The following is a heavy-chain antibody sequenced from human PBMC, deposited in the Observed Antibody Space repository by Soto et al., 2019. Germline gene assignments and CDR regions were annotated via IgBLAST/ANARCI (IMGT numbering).Heavy chain of an antibody. CDR2: IKSKTDGGTT. CDR1: GFTFSNAW. Sequence: GGSLRLSCAASGFTFSNAWMNWVRQAPGKGLEWVGRIKSKTDGGTTDYAAPVKGRFTISRDDSKNTLYLQMNSLKTEDTAVYYCTTGPPGSRTYYYGMDVWGQGTTVTVSS. J-gene: IGHJ6*02. V-gene: IGHV3-15*07. CDR3: TTGPPGSRTYYYGMDV. D-gene: IGHD3-10*01.